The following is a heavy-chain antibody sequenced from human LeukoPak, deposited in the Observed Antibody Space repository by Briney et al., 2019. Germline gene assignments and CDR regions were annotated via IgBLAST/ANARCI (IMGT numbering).Heavy chain of an antibody. V-gene: IGHV4-59*01. CDR2: IYYSGST. D-gene: IGHD3-22*01. CDR3: ARGQYYYDSSGYYYVTFDY. J-gene: IGHJ4*02. Sequence: ASETLSLTCTVSGGSISSYYWSWIRQPPGKGLEWIGYIYYSGSTNYNPSLKSRVTISVDTSKNQFSLKLSSVTAADTAVYYCARGQYYYDSSGYYYVTFDYWGQGTLVTVSS. CDR1: GGSISSYY.